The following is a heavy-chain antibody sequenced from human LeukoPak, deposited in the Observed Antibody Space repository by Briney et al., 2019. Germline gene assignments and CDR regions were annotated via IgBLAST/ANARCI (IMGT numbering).Heavy chain of an antibody. V-gene: IGHV1-46*01. Sequence: ASVKVSCKASGYTFTSYYMHRVRQAPGQGLEWMGIINPSGGSTSYAQKFQGRVTMTRDTSTSTVYMELSSLRSEDTAVYYCARESPTDTNYYDSSGYFDYWGQGTLVTVSS. CDR3: ARESPTDTNYYDSSGYFDY. CDR1: GYTFTSYY. D-gene: IGHD3-22*01. CDR2: INPSGGST. J-gene: IGHJ4*02.